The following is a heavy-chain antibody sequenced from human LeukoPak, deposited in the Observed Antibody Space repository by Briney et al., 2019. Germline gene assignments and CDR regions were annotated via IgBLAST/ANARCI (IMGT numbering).Heavy chain of an antibody. J-gene: IGHJ4*02. Sequence: GGSLRLSCAASGFTFRNYGMSWVRQAPGEGLEWVSGISGSGGNTYYADSVKGRFTISRDNSENTLYVQMNSLRAEDTAVYYCAKDHVSGWSQYSDYWGQGTLVTVSS. CDR2: ISGSGGNT. D-gene: IGHD6-19*01. V-gene: IGHV3-23*01. CDR3: AKDHVSGWSQYSDY. CDR1: GFTFRNYG.